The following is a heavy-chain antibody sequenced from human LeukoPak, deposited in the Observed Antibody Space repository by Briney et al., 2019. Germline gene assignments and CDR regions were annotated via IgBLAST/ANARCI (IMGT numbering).Heavy chain of an antibody. CDR1: GFTFSSYW. D-gene: IGHD5-18*01. CDR2: IKQDGTEI. J-gene: IGHJ3*02. CDR3: AKGYRLDAFDI. Sequence: GGSLRLSCAASGFTFSSYWMSWVRQAPGKGLEWVANIKQDGTEILYMDSVKGRFTISRDNSKNTLYLQMNSLRAEDTAVYYCAKGYRLDAFDIWGQGTMVTVSS. V-gene: IGHV3-7*03.